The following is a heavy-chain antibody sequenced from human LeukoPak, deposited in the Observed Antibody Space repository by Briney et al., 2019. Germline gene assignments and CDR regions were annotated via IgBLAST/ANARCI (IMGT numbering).Heavy chain of an antibody. D-gene: IGHD3-10*01. V-gene: IGHV4-59*01. J-gene: IGHJ3*02. CDR2: IHYSGST. Sequence: SETLSLTCTVSGDSIGIYYWSWIRQPPGKGLEWIGYIHYSGSTNYNPSLKSRVTILVDTSKNQFSLKLSSVTAADTAVYYCARLSSDVDIWGQGTMVTVSS. CDR1: GDSIGIYY. CDR3: ARLSSDVDI.